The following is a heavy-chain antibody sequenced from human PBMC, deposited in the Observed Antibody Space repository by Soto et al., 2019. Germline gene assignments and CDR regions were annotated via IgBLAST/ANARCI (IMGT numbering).Heavy chain of an antibody. Sequence: PSETLSLTCTVSGGSISTYYWSWIRQPPGKELEWIGYIDYSGSTNYNFSLKSRVTISLDTSTNQFSLKLSSVTAADTAVYYCARARRSSSRPDAIDIWGQGTMVTVSS. V-gene: IGHV4-59*01. J-gene: IGHJ3*02. CDR1: GGSISTYY. CDR3: ARARRSSSRPDAIDI. CDR2: IDYSGST. D-gene: IGHD6-13*01.